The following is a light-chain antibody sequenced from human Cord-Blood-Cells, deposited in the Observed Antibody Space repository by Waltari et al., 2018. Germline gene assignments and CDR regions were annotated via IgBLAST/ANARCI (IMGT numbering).Light chain of an antibody. CDR2: AAS. V-gene: IGKV1-8*01. Sequence: AIRMTKSPSSLSASTGGRVTITCRACQGISSYLAWYQQKPGKAPKLLIYAASTLQSGVPSRFSGSGSGTDFTLTISCLQSEDFATYYCQQYYSYPLTFGGGTKVEIK. J-gene: IGKJ4*01. CDR1: QGISSY. CDR3: QQYYSYPLT.